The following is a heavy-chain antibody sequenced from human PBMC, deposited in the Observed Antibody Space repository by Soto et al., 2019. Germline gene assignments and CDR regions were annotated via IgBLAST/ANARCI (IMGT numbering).Heavy chain of an antibody. V-gene: IGHV4-30-4*01. J-gene: IGHJ4*02. Sequence: SETLSLTCTVSGGSISSGDYYWSWIRQPPGKGLEWIGYIYYSGSTYYNPSLKSRVTISVDTSKNQFSLKLSSVTAADTAVYYCATYDYGDYEVDYWGQGTLVTVSS. CDR1: GGSISSGDYY. D-gene: IGHD4-17*01. CDR2: IYYSGST. CDR3: ATYDYGDYEVDY.